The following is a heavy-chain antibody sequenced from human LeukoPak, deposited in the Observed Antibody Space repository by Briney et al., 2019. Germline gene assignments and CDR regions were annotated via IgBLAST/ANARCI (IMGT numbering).Heavy chain of an antibody. CDR2: INHSGST. D-gene: IGHD2-2*02. CDR1: GGSFSGYY. Sequence: PSETLSLTCAVYGGSFSGYYWSWIRQPPGKGLEWIGEINHSGSTNYNPSLKSRVTISVDTSKNQFSLKLSSVTAADTAVYYCARDLIQLPAAIFGRWFDPWGQGTLVTVSS. V-gene: IGHV4-34*01. CDR3: ARDLIQLPAAIFGRWFDP. J-gene: IGHJ5*02.